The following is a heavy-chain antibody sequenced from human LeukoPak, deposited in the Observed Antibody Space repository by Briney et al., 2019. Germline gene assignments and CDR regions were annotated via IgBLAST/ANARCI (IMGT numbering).Heavy chain of an antibody. CDR1: GFTFRSYD. J-gene: IGHJ4*02. CDR3: ARAPAYGGDFSYYFDY. D-gene: IGHD4-23*01. Sequence: GGSLRLSCAASGFTFRSYDMHWVRQATGKGLEWVSAIGTAGDTYYPGSVKGRFTISRENAKNSLYLQMNSLRAGDTAVYYCARAPAYGGDFSYYFDYWGQGTLVTVSS. CDR2: IGTAGDT. V-gene: IGHV3-13*04.